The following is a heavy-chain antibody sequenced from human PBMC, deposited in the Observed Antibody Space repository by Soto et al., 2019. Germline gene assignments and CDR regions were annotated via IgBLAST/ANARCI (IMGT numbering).Heavy chain of an antibody. D-gene: IGHD2-2*01. CDR2: IKQDGSEK. J-gene: IGHJ4*02. Sequence: GGSLRLSCAASGFTFSTYWMSWVRQAPGKGLEWVANIKQDGSEKYYVDSVKGRFTISRDNTKKSLFLQMNSLRAEDTAVYYFASRYLEYCTSPSCSAPYDFWGQGTLVTVSS. CDR3: ASRYLEYCTSPSCSAPYDF. CDR1: GFTFSTYW. V-gene: IGHV3-7*05.